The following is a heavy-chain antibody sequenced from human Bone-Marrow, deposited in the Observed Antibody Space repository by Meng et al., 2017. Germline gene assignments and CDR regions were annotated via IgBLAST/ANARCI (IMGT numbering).Heavy chain of an antibody. CDR2: IIPIFGTA. J-gene: IGHJ5*02. D-gene: IGHD1-26*01. V-gene: IGHV1-69*05. Sequence: QVQLVQSGAEVKKPGASVKVSCKASGYTFTSYGISWVRQAPGQGLEWMGGIIPIFGTANYAQKFQGRVTITTDESTSTAYMELSSLRSEDTAVYYCASGLSGSYQNWFDPWGQGTLVTVSS. CDR3: ASGLSGSYQNWFDP. CDR1: GYTFTSYG.